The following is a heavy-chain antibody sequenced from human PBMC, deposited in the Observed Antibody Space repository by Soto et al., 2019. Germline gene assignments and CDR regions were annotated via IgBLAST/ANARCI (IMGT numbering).Heavy chain of an antibody. CDR2: ISYDGTNV. Sequence: GGSLSLSCAASGFSFSSYGMNWVRQAPGKGLEWVAVISYDGTNVYYAQSVRGRFTISRDNPKNTLYLQMDSLMAGDTAVYYCAKSSGSSGWYGEYLHYWGQGALVTVSS. J-gene: IGHJ4*02. V-gene: IGHV3-30*18. CDR3: AKSSGSSGWYGEYLHY. D-gene: IGHD6-19*01. CDR1: GFSFSSYG.